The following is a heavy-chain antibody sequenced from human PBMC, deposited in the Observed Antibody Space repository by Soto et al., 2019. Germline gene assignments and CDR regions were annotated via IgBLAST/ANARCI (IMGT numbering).Heavy chain of an antibody. CDR1: GGSFSGYY. Sequence: ASETLSLTCAVYGGSFSGYYWSWVRQPPGKGLEWIGEINHSGSTNYNPSLKSRVTISVDTSKNQFSLKLSSVTAADTAVYYCGRNVRGHLEYSSSSRGFWFDPWGQGTLVTVSS. J-gene: IGHJ5*02. D-gene: IGHD6-6*01. CDR2: INHSGST. V-gene: IGHV4-34*01. CDR3: GRNVRGHLEYSSSSRGFWFDP.